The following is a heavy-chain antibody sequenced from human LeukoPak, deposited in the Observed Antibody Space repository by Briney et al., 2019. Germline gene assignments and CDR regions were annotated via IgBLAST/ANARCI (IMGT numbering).Heavy chain of an antibody. Sequence: SETLSLTCTVSGGSISSYYWSWIRQPPGKGLEWIGYIYYSGSTNYNPSLKSRVTISVDTSKNQFSLKLSSVTAAGTAVYYCASLTYYYDSSGYYSGAFDIWGQGTMVTVSS. D-gene: IGHD3-22*01. CDR3: ASLTYYYDSSGYYSGAFDI. CDR2: IYYSGST. J-gene: IGHJ3*02. CDR1: GGSISSYY. V-gene: IGHV4-59*13.